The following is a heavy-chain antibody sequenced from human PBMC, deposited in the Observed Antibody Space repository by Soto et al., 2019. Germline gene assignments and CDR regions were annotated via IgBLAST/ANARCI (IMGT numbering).Heavy chain of an antibody. J-gene: IGHJ3*02. V-gene: IGHV4-59*08. Sequence: QVQLQESGPGLVKPSETLSLTCTVSGGSISSYYWRWIRQPPGKGLEWIGYIYYSGSTNYNPSLRSRFTRSVDTSKNQFSLKLSSVTAADTVVYYCAGRDGDYVVNAFDIWGQGTMVTVSS. CDR3: AGRDGDYVVNAFDI. D-gene: IGHD4-17*01. CDR1: GGSISSYY. CDR2: IYYSGST.